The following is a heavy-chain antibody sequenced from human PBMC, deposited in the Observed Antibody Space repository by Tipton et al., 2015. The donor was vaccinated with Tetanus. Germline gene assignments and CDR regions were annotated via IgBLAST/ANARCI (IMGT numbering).Heavy chain of an antibody. J-gene: IGHJ6*02. CDR2: IYSDGST. CDR3: AKDTGVTPHYGMDV. D-gene: IGHD2-21*02. V-gene: IGHV3-53*05. Sequence: SLRLSCAVSGFTVSSNYMSWVRQAPGKGLEWVSIIYSDGSTYYADSVKGRFTISRDNSKNSLYLQMNSLRAEDTALYYCAKDTGVTPHYGMDVWGQGTTVTVSS. CDR1: GFTVSSNY.